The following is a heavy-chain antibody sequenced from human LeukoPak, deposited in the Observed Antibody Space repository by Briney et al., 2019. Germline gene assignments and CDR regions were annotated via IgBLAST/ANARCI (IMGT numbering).Heavy chain of an antibody. J-gene: IGHJ5*02. CDR1: GFTFSSYW. D-gene: IGHD2-15*01. Sequence: GGSLRLSCAASGFTFSSYWMNWVRQTPGKGLEWVANMKTDGSEIYYLDSVKGRFTISRDNAKNSLYLQMNSLRAEDTAVYYCARGIEATPNSFDPWGQGTLVTVSS. V-gene: IGHV3-7*01. CDR3: ARGIEATPNSFDP. CDR2: MKTDGSEI.